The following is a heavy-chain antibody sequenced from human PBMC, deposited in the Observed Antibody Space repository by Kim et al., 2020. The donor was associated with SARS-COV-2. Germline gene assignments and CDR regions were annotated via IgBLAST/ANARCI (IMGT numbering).Heavy chain of an antibody. CDR1: GGSISSSSYY. J-gene: IGHJ5*02. V-gene: IGHV4-39*01. CDR3: ARRKGSSSWLDWFDP. CDR2: IYYSGST. D-gene: IGHD6-13*01. Sequence: SETLSLTCTVSGGSISSSSYYWGWIRQPPGKGLEWIGSIYYSGSTYYNPSLKSRVTISVDTSKNQFSLKLSSVTAADTAVYYCARRKGSSSWLDWFDPWGQGTLVTVSS.